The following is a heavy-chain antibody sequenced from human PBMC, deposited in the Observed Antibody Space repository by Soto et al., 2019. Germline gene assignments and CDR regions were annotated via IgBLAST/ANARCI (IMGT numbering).Heavy chain of an antibody. CDR3: ARSSAYDCWRGPNFDY. CDR1: GGTFNSYA. D-gene: IGHD3-3*01. J-gene: IGHJ4*02. Sequence: SVKVSCKASGGTFNSYAISWVRQAPGQGLEWMGGIIPIFGTANYAQKFQGRVTITADESTSTAYMELSSLRSEDTAVYYCARSSAYDCWRGPNFDYWGQGTLVTVSS. CDR2: IIPIFGTA. V-gene: IGHV1-69*13.